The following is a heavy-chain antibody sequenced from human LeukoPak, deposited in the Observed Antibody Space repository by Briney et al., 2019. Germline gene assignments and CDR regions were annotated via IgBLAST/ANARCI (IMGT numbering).Heavy chain of an antibody. Sequence: GGSLRLSCAASGFTFTTYAMSWVRQAPGEGLEWVSGISNSGDSTYYSDSLKGRFTISRDNSKNTLHLQMSNLRAEDTAVYYCANALITMIGHWGQGTLVTVSS. V-gene: IGHV3-23*01. D-gene: IGHD3-22*01. CDR1: GFTFTTYA. J-gene: IGHJ4*02. CDR3: ANALITMIGH. CDR2: ISNSGDST.